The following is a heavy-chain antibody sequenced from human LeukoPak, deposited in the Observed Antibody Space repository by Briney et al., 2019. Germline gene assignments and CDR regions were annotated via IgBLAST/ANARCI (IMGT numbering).Heavy chain of an antibody. V-gene: IGHV3-30*02. CDR1: GFTFSSYA. CDR3: AKDPTHYRVWDDYDSTVLSY. J-gene: IGHJ4*02. CDR2: VHYDGSNN. D-gene: IGHD3-22*01. Sequence: GGSLRLSCAASGFTFSSYAMHWVRQAPGKGLEWVAFVHYDGSNNYYTDSVKGRFTISRDNSKNTLYLQMNSLRAADTAVYYCAKDPTHYRVWDDYDSTVLSYWGQGTLVTVSS.